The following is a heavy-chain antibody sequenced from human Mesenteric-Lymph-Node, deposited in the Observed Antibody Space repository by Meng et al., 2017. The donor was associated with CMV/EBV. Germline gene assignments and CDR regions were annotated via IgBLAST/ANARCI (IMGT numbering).Heavy chain of an antibody. CDR3: ARRSFNYYGMDV. V-gene: IGHV4-34*01. CDR2: INGRGST. J-gene: IGHJ6*02. CDR1: GGSFSDYY. Sequence: GSLRLSCAVRGGSFSDYYWNWIRQPPGKGLEWIGQINGRGSTRYNPSLKSRVTMSLDTSNNQFSLKLNSVTAADTAVYYCARRSFNYYGMDVWGQGTTVTVSS.